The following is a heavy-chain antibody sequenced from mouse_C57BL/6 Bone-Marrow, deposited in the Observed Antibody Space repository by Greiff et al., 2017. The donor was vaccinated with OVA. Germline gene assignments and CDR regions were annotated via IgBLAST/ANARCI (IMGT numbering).Heavy chain of an antibody. J-gene: IGHJ2*01. Sequence: QVQLQQPGAELVMPGASVKLSCKASGYTFTSYWMHWVKQRPGQGLEWIGEIDPSDSYTNYNQQFKGKSPLTVDKSSSTAYMQLSSLTSEDSAVYYCAREGYYSNFYFDYWGQGTTLTVSS. CDR3: AREGYYSNFYFDY. CDR1: GYTFTSYW. CDR2: IDPSDSYT. V-gene: IGHV1-69*01. D-gene: IGHD2-5*01.